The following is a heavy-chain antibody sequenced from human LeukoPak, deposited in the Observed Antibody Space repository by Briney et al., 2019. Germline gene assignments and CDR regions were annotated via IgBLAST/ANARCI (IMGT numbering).Heavy chain of an antibody. Sequence: GGSLRLSCAASGFTFSSYAMSWVRQAPGKGLEWVSAISGSGGSTYYADSVKGRFTISRDNSKNTLYLQMNSLRAEDTAVYYCAKDRRYSSSWYGIRYFQHWGQGTLVTVSS. CDR2: ISGSGGST. J-gene: IGHJ1*01. V-gene: IGHV3-23*01. D-gene: IGHD6-13*01. CDR1: GFTFSSYA. CDR3: AKDRRYSSSWYGIRYFQH.